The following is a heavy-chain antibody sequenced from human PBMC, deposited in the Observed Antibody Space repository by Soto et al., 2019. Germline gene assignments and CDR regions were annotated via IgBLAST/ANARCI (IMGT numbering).Heavy chain of an antibody. J-gene: IGHJ6*02. Sequence: SGPTLVKPTQTLTLTCTFSGFSLSPSGVGVGWIRQPPGKALEWLALIYWNDDKRYSPSLKSRLTITKDTSKNQVVLTMTNMDPVDTATYYCAHRLGVAARLNYYYGMDVWGQGTTVTVSS. CDR3: AHRLGVAARLNYYYGMDV. CDR1: GFSLSPSGVG. D-gene: IGHD6-6*01. CDR2: IYWNDDK. V-gene: IGHV2-5*01.